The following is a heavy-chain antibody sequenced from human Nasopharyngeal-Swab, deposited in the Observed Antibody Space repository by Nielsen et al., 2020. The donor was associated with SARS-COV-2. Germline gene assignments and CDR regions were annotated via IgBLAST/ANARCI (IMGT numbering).Heavy chain of an antibody. D-gene: IGHD3-22*01. CDR1: VFTFCSYA. V-gene: IGHV3-23*01. Sequence: GESLKISCAASVFTFCSYAMSWVRHAPGKGLEWVSVISGSGGSTYYADSVKGRFTISRDHSKNTLYLQMNSLRAEDTAVYYCARYDDYYDSSGYAYWGQGTLVTVSS. CDR3: ARYDDYYDSSGYAY. J-gene: IGHJ4*02. CDR2: ISGSGGST.